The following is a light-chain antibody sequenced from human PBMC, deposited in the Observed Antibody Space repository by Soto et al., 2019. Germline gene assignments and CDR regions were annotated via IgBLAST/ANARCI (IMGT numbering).Light chain of an antibody. CDR3: CSYTSSSTWV. V-gene: IGLV2-23*02. J-gene: IGLJ3*02. CDR1: SSDVGNYHL. CDR2: EVS. Sequence: QSALTQPASVSGSPGQSITISCTGTSSDVGNYHLVSWYQHHLGKAPKLIIYEVSKRPSGLSTRFSGSKPGNTASLTISGLQAEDEADYYCCSYTSSSTWVFGEGTQLTVL.